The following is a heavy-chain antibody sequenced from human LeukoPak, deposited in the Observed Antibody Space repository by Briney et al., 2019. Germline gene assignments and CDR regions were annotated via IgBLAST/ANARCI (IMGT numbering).Heavy chain of an antibody. CDR2: IWYDVSNK. CDR1: GFTFSSYG. Sequence: GGSLRLSCAASGFTFSSYGMHWVRQAPGKGLEWVAVIWYDVSNKYYADSVKGRFTISRDNSKNTLYLQMNSLRAEDTAVYYCARESVHSYGYRVINWFDPWGQGTLVTVSS. J-gene: IGHJ5*02. D-gene: IGHD5-18*01. V-gene: IGHV3-33*01. CDR3: ARESVHSYGYRVINWFDP.